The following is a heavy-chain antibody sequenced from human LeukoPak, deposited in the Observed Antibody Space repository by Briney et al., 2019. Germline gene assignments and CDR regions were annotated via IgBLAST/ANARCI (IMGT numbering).Heavy chain of an antibody. CDR3: ARGSREVEMATTHFDY. CDR1: GGSFSGYY. Sequence: PSETLSLTCAVYGGSFSGYYWSWIRQPPGKGLEWIGEINHSGSTNYNPCLKSRVTISVDTSKNQFSLKLSSVTAADTAVYYCARGSREVEMATTHFDYWGQGTLVTVSS. V-gene: IGHV4-34*01. D-gene: IGHD5-24*01. J-gene: IGHJ4*02. CDR2: INHSGST.